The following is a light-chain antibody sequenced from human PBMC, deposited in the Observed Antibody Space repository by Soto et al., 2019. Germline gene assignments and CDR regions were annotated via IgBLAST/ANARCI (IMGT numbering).Light chain of an antibody. CDR1: TGAVTSNHH. J-gene: IGLJ2*01. CDR3: LLSYNAARV. CDR2: DTS. Sequence: QTVVTQEPSLTVSVGGTVTLTCGSSTGAVTSNHHPYWFQQKAGQAPRTLIYDTSNKHSWTPARFSGSLLGDKAALTLSGAQPEDEAQYYCLLSYNAARVFGGGTKLTVL. V-gene: IGLV7-46*01.